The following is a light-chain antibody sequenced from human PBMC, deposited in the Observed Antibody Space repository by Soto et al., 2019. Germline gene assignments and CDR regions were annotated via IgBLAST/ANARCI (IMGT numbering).Light chain of an antibody. CDR1: SSDVGGYNY. V-gene: IGLV2-14*01. CDR2: EVR. Sequence: QSVLTQSASVSGSPGQPITISCTGTSSDVGGYNYVSWYQHHPGKAPKLIIYEVRIRPSGVSNRFSGSKSGNTASLTISGLQAEDEADYYCTSYAGGNILVFGGGTKLTVL. J-gene: IGLJ2*01. CDR3: TSYAGGNILV.